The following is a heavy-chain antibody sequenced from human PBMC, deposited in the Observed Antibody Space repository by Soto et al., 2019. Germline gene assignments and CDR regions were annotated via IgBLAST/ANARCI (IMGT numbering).Heavy chain of an antibody. CDR1: GFSLSTSGVG. J-gene: IGHJ5*02. V-gene: IGHV2-5*02. Sequence: QITLKESGPTLVKPTQTLTMTCTFSGFSLSTSGVGVGWIRQPPGKALQWLALIYLDDDKRYSPSLKSRLAITKHTSKNLVVLTMTNVGPVDTVTYYCARSPSEYYDYIWGSVVSWFDPWGKGTLVTVSS. CDR2: IYLDDDK. CDR3: ARSPSEYYDYIWGSVVSWFDP. D-gene: IGHD3-16*01.